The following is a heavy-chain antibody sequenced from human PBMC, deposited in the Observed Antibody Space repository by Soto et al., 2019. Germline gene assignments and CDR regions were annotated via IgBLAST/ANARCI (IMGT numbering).Heavy chain of an antibody. D-gene: IGHD4-17*01. CDR3: AKILQLGDYAYYYYGMDV. CDR2: ISYDGSNK. V-gene: IGHV3-30*18. J-gene: IGHJ6*02. CDR1: GFTFSSYG. Sequence: QVQLVESGGGVVQPGSSLRLSCAASGFTFSSYGMHWVRQAPGKGLEWVAVISYDGSNKYYADSVKGRFTISRDNSKNTLYLQMNSLRAEDTAVYYCAKILQLGDYAYYYYGMDVWAQGTTVTVSS.